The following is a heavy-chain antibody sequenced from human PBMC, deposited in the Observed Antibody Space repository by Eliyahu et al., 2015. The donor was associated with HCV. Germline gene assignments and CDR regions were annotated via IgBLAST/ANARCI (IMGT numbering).Heavy chain of an antibody. J-gene: IGHJ4*02. CDR3: AREGGDYCSGGSCFLLY. CDR2: IIPIFGRG. Sequence: EVKKPGSSVKVSCKASGDTFSRYSISWVRQAPGQGLEWMGGIIPIFGRGNYAQSFQGRVTITADESTSTAYMELSSLRSEDTAVYYCAREGGDYCSGGSCFLLYWGQGTLVTVSS. D-gene: IGHD2-15*01. V-gene: IGHV1-69*01. CDR1: GDTFSRYS.